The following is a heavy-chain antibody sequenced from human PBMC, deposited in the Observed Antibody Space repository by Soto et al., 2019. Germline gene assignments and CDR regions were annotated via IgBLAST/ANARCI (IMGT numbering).Heavy chain of an antibody. CDR3: ARYNAASGTYYFDF. Sequence: SETQSLTSAVFGGSVSSTYWWRWIRQTPGKGPEWIGEINHRGSANYNPSLKSRVTISVDISKSQFSLRLTSVTAADTAVYYCARYNAASGTYYFDFWGQRALVTVSS. D-gene: IGHD6-13*01. CDR1: GGSVSSTYW. CDR2: INHRGSA. V-gene: IGHV4-4*02. J-gene: IGHJ4*02.